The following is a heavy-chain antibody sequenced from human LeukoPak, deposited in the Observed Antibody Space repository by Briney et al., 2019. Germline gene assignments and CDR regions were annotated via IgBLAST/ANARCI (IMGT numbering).Heavy chain of an antibody. J-gene: IGHJ5*02. CDR2: INPNSGGT. D-gene: IGHD3-10*01. Sequence: ASVKVSCKASGYTFTGYYMHWVRQAPGQGLEWMGWINPNSGGTNYAQKFQGRVTMTRDTSISTAYMELSRLRSDDTAVYYCAREDVLLWFGESTHWFDPWGQGTLVTVSS. CDR3: AREDVLLWFGESTHWFDP. CDR1: GYTFTGYY. V-gene: IGHV1-2*02.